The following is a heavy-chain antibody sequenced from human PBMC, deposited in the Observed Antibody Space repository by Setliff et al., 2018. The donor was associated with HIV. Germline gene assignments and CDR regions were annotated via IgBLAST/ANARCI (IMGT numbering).Heavy chain of an antibody. D-gene: IGHD6-13*01. V-gene: IGHV4-34*01. CDR3: AAASSWDPLLDY. CDR1: GGSFSGYY. CDR2: INHSGST. J-gene: IGHJ4*02. Sequence: SETLSLTCAVYGGSFSGYYWSWIRQPPGKGLEWIGEINHSGSTNYNPSLKSRVTISVDTSMDQFSLKLNSVTAADTAVYHCAAASSWDPLLDYWGQGTLVTVSS.